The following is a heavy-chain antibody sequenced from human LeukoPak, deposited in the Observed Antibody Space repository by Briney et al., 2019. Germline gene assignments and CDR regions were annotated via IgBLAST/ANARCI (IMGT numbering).Heavy chain of an antibody. CDR2: ISSGGSTI. V-gene: IGHV3-48*02. J-gene: IGHJ4*02. D-gene: IGHD4-17*01. CDR1: RFTFSSYS. Sequence: GGSLRLSCAASRFTFSSYSLNWVRQAPGKGLEWVSYISSGGSTIYYADSVKGRFTISRDNARNSLYLQMDSLRDEDTAAYYCARDGYGDYLFDYWGQGTLVTVSS. CDR3: ARDGYGDYLFDY.